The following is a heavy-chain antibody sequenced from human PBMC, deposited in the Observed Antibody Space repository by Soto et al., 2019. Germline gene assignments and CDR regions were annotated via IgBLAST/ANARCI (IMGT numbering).Heavy chain of an antibody. CDR2: TDTDGSRK. V-gene: IGHV3-7*03. Sequence: GGSLRLSCAASGFNFNTYWMYWVRQAPGKGLEWVANTDTDGSRKNYVDSVKGRFIISRDNAKNSLFLQMNSLRAEDTAVYYCGRVPLDGNYANGVDVWGQGTTVTAP. CDR3: GRVPLDGNYANGVDV. CDR1: GFNFNTYW. J-gene: IGHJ6*02. D-gene: IGHD4-17*01.